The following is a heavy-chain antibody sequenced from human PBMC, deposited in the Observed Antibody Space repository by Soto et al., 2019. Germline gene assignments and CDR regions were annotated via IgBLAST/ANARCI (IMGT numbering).Heavy chain of an antibody. J-gene: IGHJ4*02. CDR3: ASKSDSGSYYVGFDY. CDR1: GYTFTSYG. D-gene: IGHD1-26*01. Sequence: QVQLVQSGAEVKKPGASVKVSCKASGYTFTSYGISWVRHAPGQGLEWMGWISAYNGNTNYAQKLQGRVTMTTDTSTSTAYMELRSLRSDDTAVYYCASKSDSGSYYVGFDYWGQGTLVTVSS. V-gene: IGHV1-18*01. CDR2: ISAYNGNT.